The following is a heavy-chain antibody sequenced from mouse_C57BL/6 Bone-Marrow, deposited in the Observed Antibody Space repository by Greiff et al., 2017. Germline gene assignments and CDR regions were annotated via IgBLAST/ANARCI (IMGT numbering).Heavy chain of an antibody. CDR3: TTHYGSSYYFDY. D-gene: IGHD1-1*01. V-gene: IGHV14-4*01. Sequence: EVQLQESGAELVRPGASVKLSCTASGFNIKDDYMHWVKQRPEQGLEWIGWIDPENGDTEYASKFQGKATITGDTSSNTAYLQLSSLTSEDTAVYYCTTHYGSSYYFDYWGQGTTLTVSS. J-gene: IGHJ2*01. CDR2: IDPENGDT. CDR1: GFNIKDDY.